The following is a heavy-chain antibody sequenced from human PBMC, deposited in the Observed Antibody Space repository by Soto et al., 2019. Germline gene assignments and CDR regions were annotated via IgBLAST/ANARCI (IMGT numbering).Heavy chain of an antibody. V-gene: IGHV1-2*02. CDR2: INPNSGGT. CDR3: ASIDFHVIVVVPAAMNYFQH. J-gene: IGHJ1*01. CDR1: GYTFTGYY. D-gene: IGHD2-2*01. Sequence: ASVKVSCKASGYTFTGYYMHWVRQAPGQGLEWMGWINPNSGGTNYAQKFQGRVTMTRDTSISTAYMELSRLRSDDTAVYYCASIDFHVIVVVPAAMNYFQHWGEGTLVTVSS.